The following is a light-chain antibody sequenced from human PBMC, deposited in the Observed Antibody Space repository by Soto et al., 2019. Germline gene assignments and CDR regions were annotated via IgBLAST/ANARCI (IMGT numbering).Light chain of an antibody. CDR3: QQFNNWPVT. CDR2: DAS. Sequence: ANQLTQSPSSLSASVGDRVTITCRASQAISSALAWYQQKPGKPPKLLIYDASTLQSGVPSRFSGTASGTDFTLTINSLQPEDFATYYCQQFNNWPVTFGPGTKVESN. J-gene: IGKJ3*01. CDR1: QAISSA. V-gene: IGKV1D-13*01.